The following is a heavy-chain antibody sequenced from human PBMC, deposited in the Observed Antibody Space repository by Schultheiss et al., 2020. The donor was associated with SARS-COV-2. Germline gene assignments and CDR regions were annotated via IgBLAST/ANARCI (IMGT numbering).Heavy chain of an antibody. CDR1: GGSFSGYY. CDR2: IYYSGST. Sequence: SETLSLTCAVYGGSFSGYYWSWIRQPPGKGLEWIGYIYYSGSTNYNPSLKSRVTISVDTSKNQFSLKLSSVTAADTAVYYCARGGRLWTYYFDYWGQGTLVTAPQ. CDR3: ARGGRLWTYYFDY. V-gene: IGHV4-34*01. J-gene: IGHJ4*02. D-gene: IGHD5-18*01.